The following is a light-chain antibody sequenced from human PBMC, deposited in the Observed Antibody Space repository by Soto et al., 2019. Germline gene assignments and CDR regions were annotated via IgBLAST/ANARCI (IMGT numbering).Light chain of an antibody. V-gene: IGLV1-40*01. J-gene: IGLJ2*01. Sequence: QSVLTQPPSVSGAPGQRVTISCSGSSSNIGVGYDVHWYQQLPGRAPKLLIYANSIRPAGIPDRFSGSKSGTSASLAITGLQAEDEADYYCATWDDSLNGVVFGGGTKLTVL. CDR3: ATWDDSLNGVV. CDR1: SSNIGVGYD. CDR2: ANS.